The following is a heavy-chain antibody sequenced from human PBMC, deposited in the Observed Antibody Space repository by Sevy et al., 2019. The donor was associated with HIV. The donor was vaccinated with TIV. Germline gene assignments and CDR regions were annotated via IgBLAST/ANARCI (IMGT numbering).Heavy chain of an antibody. J-gene: IGHJ4*02. CDR2: ISYDGSNK. Sequence: GGSLRLSCAASGFTFSSYGMHWVRQAPGKGLECVAVISYDGSNKYYADSVKGRFTISRDNSKNTLYLQMNSLRAEDTAVYYCAKEPHYYDSSGYYFQGYWGQGTLVTVSS. D-gene: IGHD3-22*01. CDR3: AKEPHYYDSSGYYFQGY. V-gene: IGHV3-30*18. CDR1: GFTFSSYG.